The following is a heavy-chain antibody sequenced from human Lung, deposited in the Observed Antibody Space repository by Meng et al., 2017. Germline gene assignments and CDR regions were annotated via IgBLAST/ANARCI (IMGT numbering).Heavy chain of an antibody. V-gene: IGHV4-34*01. D-gene: IGHD4-11*01. CDR3: ARGPTTMAHDFDY. J-gene: IGHJ4*02. CDR1: GGSFSDYY. CDR2: INHSGST. Sequence: QVQLQQLGAGLLKPSDTLSLTCVVSGGSFSDYYWSWIRQPPGKGLEWIGEINHSGSTNYNPSLESRATISVDTSQNNLSLKLSSVTAADSAVYYCARGPTTMAHDFDYWGQGTLVTVSS.